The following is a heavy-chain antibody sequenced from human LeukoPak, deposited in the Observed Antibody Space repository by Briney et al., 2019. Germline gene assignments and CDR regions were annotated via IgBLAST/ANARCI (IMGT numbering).Heavy chain of an antibody. J-gene: IGHJ4*02. V-gene: IGHV7-4-1*02. D-gene: IGHD1-14*01. CDR3: ARDYDGLTVPHLFDY. CDR1: GYNFTNYA. CDR2: INTNTGNP. Sequence: GASVKVSCKASGYNFTNYAINWVRQGPGQGLEWMGWINTNTGNPTYAQGFTGRFVFSLDTSVSTAYLQISSLKAEDTAVYYCARDYDGLTVPHLFDYWGQGTLVTVSS.